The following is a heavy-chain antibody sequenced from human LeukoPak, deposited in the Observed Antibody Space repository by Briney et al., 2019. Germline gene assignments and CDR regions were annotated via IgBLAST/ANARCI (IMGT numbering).Heavy chain of an antibody. CDR2: IYCTGNT. Sequence: PSETLSLTCTVSGVSISSSNSYWGWIRQPPGKGLEWIGSIYCTGNTYYNASLKSRVTISIDTSKNQISLRLTSVTATDTAVYYCARDKGYGSGDYWGQGTLVTVSS. CDR1: GVSISSSNSY. D-gene: IGHD3-10*01. V-gene: IGHV4-39*02. CDR3: ARDKGYGSGDY. J-gene: IGHJ4*02.